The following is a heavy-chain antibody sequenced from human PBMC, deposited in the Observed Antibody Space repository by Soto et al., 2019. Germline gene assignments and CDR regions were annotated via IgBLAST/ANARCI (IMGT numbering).Heavy chain of an antibody. CDR1: GGSFSGYY. D-gene: IGHD3-9*01. J-gene: IGHJ5*02. Sequence: SETLSLTCAVYGGSFSGYYWSWIRQPPGKGLEWIGEINHSGSTNYNPSLKSRVTISVDTSKNQSSLKLSSVTAADTAVYYCAREPPYYDILTGYSDNWFDPWGQGTLVTVSS. CDR3: AREPPYYDILTGYSDNWFDP. V-gene: IGHV4-34*01. CDR2: INHSGST.